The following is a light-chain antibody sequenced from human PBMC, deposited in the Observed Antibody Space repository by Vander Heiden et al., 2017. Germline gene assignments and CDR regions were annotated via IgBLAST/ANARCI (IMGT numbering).Light chain of an antibody. CDR3: QQYSSSLT. CDR1: QSVSSSY. CDR2: GAS. V-gene: IGKV3-20*01. J-gene: IGKJ5*01. Sequence: EIVLTQSPGTLSLSPGERATLSCRASQSVSSSYLAWYQQKPGQAPRLLIYGASSRATGIPDRFSGSGSGTDFTLTISRLEPEDFAVYYWQQYSSSLTFGQGTQLEIK.